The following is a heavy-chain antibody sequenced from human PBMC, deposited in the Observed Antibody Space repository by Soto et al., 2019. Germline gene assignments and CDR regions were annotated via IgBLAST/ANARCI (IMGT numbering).Heavy chain of an antibody. CDR3: AASIFYYGMDV. Sequence: VESLKISCNGSGYTFTNYWIGWVGQMPWKGPEWMGIIYPGDPDTKYNPSFQGQVTISADKSITTTYLQWSSLKASDTAIYYCAASIFYYGMDVWGQGTTVTVSS. J-gene: IGHJ6*02. V-gene: IGHV5-51*01. CDR2: IYPGDPDT. CDR1: GYTFTNYW.